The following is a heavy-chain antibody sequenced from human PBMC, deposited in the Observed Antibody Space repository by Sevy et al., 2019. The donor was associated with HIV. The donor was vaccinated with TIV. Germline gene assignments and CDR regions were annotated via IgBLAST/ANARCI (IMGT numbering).Heavy chain of an antibody. CDR1: GGSITSLY. Sequence: KQSQNLSLTCTVSGGSITSLYWNWIRQPPGKGLEWIANIYYNGHINYNPSLKSRVTLSLDTSKNQFSLRLSSVTAADTAMYYCAGENAWGRGYSWGQGTLVTVSS. CDR3: AGENAWGRGYS. D-gene: IGHD1-26*01. CDR2: IYYNGHI. J-gene: IGHJ4*02. V-gene: IGHV4-59*08.